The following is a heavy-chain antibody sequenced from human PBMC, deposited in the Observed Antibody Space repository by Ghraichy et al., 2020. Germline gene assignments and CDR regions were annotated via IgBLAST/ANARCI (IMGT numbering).Heavy chain of an antibody. CDR2: INPNSGGT. CDR3: ARETTYSNPLPPYYYYYMDV. J-gene: IGHJ6*03. D-gene: IGHD4-11*01. Sequence: ASVKVSCKASGYTFTGYYMHWVRQAPGQGLEWMGRINPNSGGTNYAQKFQGRVTMTRDMSISTAYMELSRLRSDDTAVYYCARETTYSNPLPPYYYYYMDVWGKGTTVTVFS. CDR1: GYTFTGYY. V-gene: IGHV1-2*06.